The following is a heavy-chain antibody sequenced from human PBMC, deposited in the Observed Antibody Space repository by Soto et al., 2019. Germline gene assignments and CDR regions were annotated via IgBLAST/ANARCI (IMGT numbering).Heavy chain of an antibody. V-gene: IGHV1-46*03. CDR3: ARDLEVGAYYYYMDV. CDR1: GYTFTSYY. J-gene: IGHJ6*03. CDR2: INPSGGST. Sequence: ASVKVSCKASGYTFTSYYMHWVRQAPGQGLEWMGIINPSGGSTSYAQKFQGRVTMTRDTSTSTVYMELSSLRSEDTAVYYCARDLEVGAYYYYMDVWGKGTTVTAP. D-gene: IGHD1-1*01.